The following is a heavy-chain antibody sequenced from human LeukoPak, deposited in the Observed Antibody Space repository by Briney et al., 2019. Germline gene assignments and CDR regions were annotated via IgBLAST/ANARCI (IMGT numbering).Heavy chain of an antibody. CDR1: GFIFSSYG. CDR2: ISYDGSNK. J-gene: IGHJ3*02. Sequence: PGGSLRLSCAASGFIFSSYGMHWVRQAPGKGLEWVAVISYDGSNKYYADSVKGRFTISRDNSKNTLYLQMNSLRAEDTAVYYCAKSGTNANAFDIWGQGTMVTVSS. D-gene: IGHD1-7*01. CDR3: AKSGTNANAFDI. V-gene: IGHV3-30*18.